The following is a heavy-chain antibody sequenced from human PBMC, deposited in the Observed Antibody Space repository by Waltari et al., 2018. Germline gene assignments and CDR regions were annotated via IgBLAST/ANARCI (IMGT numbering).Heavy chain of an antibody. D-gene: IGHD6-19*01. CDR2: INPSSGDT. CDR3: ARDGAVAAVLRFFFDY. Sequence: QVQLVQSGAEVKKPGASVKVSCKASGYTFTTYYIHWVRQAPGQGLEWMGIINPSSGDTRYAQKFQDRITLTRDTSSTTLYMELSSLRSEDTAVYYCARDGAVAAVLRFFFDYWGQGTLVTVSS. V-gene: IGHV1-46*01. J-gene: IGHJ4*02. CDR1: GYTFTTYY.